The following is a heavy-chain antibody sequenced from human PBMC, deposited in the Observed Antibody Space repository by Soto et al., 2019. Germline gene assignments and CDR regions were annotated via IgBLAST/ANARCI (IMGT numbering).Heavy chain of an antibody. J-gene: IGHJ4*02. D-gene: IGHD3-10*01. Sequence: QVQLQESGPGLVKPSETLSLTCTVSGGSISSYYWSWIRQPPGKGLEWIGYIDYSGSTNYNPSLKSRVTISVDTSKNQFSLKLRSVTAADTAVYYCARAPRGNYGYPSYFDYWGQGTLVSVSS. CDR1: GGSISSYY. V-gene: IGHV4-59*01. CDR2: IDYSGST. CDR3: ARAPRGNYGYPSYFDY.